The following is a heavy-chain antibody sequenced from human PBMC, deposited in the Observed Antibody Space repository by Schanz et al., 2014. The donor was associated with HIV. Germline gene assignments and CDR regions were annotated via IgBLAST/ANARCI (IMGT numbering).Heavy chain of an antibody. Sequence: QVQMVESGGGVVQPGRSLRLSCAASGFTLSNSAMHWVRQAPGKGLEWVAIISFDGSNKYYADSVKGRFTISRDNAKNSLNLQLKSLRAEDTAVYYCARGITGNSYGFDYWGQGALVSVSS. V-gene: IGHV3-30-3*01. J-gene: IGHJ4*02. CDR3: ARGITGNSYGFDY. CDR2: ISFDGSNK. D-gene: IGHD5-18*01. CDR1: GFTLSNSA.